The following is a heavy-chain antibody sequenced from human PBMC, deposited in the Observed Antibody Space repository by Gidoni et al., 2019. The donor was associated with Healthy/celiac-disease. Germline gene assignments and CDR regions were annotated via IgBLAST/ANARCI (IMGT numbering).Heavy chain of an antibody. J-gene: IGHJ5*02. CDR3: AKGRSGLLLSWFDP. Sequence: QVQLVESGGGVVQPGRSLRLSCAASGFTFSSYGMHWVRQAPGKGLEWVAVISYDGSNKYYADSVKGRFTISRDNSKNTLYLQMNSLRAEDTAVYYCAKGRSGLLLSWFDPWGQGTLVTVSS. D-gene: IGHD2-2*01. CDR2: ISYDGSNK. V-gene: IGHV3-30*18. CDR1: GFTFSSYG.